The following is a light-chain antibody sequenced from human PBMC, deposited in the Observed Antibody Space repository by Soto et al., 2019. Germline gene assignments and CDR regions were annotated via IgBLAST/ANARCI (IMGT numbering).Light chain of an antibody. CDR3: QQYGTSPT. Sequence: MVWTQSPGTLSLSPGERATLSCRASQSVNSGYLVWYQQKPGQAPRLLIYGASRRATGIPDRFSVSGSGTDFALIISRVEPEDFAVYYCQQYGTSPTFGQGTRLEIK. CDR2: GAS. V-gene: IGKV3-20*01. CDR1: QSVNSGY. J-gene: IGKJ5*01.